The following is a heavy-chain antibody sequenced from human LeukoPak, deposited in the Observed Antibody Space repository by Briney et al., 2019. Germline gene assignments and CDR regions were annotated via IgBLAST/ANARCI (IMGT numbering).Heavy chain of an antibody. CDR2: INHSGST. CDR3: AHRGSGYFWLG. CDR1: GGSFSGYY. D-gene: IGHD3-22*01. Sequence: SETLSLTCAVYGGSFSGYYWSWIRQPPGKGLEWIGEINHSGSTNYNPSLKSRVTISVDTSKNQFSLKLSPVTAADTAVYYCAHRGSGYFWLGWGQGTLVTVSS. J-gene: IGHJ4*02. V-gene: IGHV4-34*01.